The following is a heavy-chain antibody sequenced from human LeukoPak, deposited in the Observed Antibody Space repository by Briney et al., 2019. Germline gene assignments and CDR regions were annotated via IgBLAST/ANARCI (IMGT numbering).Heavy chain of an antibody. J-gene: IGHJ4*02. D-gene: IGHD1-26*01. Sequence: GASVKVSYKVSGYTLTELSMHWVRQAPGKGLEWMGGFDPEDGETIYAQKFQGRVTMTEDTSTDTAYMELSSLRSEDTAVYYCATTGSYYRVFDYWGQGTLVTVSS. CDR3: ATTGSYYRVFDY. CDR2: FDPEDGET. CDR1: GYTLTELS. V-gene: IGHV1-24*01.